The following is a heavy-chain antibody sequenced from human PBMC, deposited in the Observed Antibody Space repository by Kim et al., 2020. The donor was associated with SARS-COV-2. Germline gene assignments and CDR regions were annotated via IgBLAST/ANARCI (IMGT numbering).Heavy chain of an antibody. J-gene: IGHJ4*02. D-gene: IGHD2-15*01. V-gene: IGHV4-59*01. Sequence: SLKSRVTISVDTSKNQFSLKLSSVTAADTAVYYCARDPSGGSLSAYYFDYWGQGTLVTVSS. CDR3: ARDPSGGSLSAYYFDY.